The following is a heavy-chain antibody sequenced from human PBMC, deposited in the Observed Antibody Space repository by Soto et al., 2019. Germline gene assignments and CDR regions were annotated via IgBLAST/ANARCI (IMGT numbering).Heavy chain of an antibody. CDR1: GGSISSYY. CDR3: ARLPWAGYGGVFDP. V-gene: IGHV4-59*01. CDR2: IYYSGST. Sequence: QVQLQESGPGLVKPSETLSLTCTVSGGSISSYYWSWIRQPPGKGLEWIGYIYYSGSTNYNPSLKSRVTISVDTSKKQFSLKLSSVTAADTAVYYCARLPWAGYGGVFDPWGQGTLVTVSS. D-gene: IGHD2-8*02. J-gene: IGHJ5*02.